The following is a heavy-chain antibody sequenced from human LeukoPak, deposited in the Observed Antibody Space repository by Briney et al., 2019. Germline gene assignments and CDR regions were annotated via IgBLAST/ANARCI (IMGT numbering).Heavy chain of an antibody. V-gene: IGHV4-34*01. CDR2: INHSGST. D-gene: IGHD3-9*01. J-gene: IGHJ4*02. CDR1: GGSFSGYY. Sequence: SETLSLTCAVYGGSFSGYYWSWIRQPPGKGLEWIGEINHSGSTNYNPSLKSRVTISVDTSKNQFSLKLSSVTAADTAVYYCARGGFDWLYPFDYWGQGTLVTVSS. CDR3: ARGGFDWLYPFDY.